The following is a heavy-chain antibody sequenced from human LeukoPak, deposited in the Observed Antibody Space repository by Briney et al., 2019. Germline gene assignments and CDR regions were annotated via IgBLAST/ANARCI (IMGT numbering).Heavy chain of an antibody. V-gene: IGHV4-39*01. J-gene: IGHJ5*02. CDR3: ARHVDATVRFDP. CDR2: IYYSGST. D-gene: IGHD4-11*01. CDR1: GGSISSSSYY. Sequence: PSETLSLTCTVSGGSISSSSYYWGWIRQPPGKGLEWIGSIYYSGSTYYNSSLKSRVTTSVDTSKKQFSLNLTSVTAADTAVYYCARHVDATVRFDPWGQGTLVTVSS.